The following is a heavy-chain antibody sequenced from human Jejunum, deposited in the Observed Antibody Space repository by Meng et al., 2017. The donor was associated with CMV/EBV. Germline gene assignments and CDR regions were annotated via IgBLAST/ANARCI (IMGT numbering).Heavy chain of an antibody. V-gene: IGHV1-18*01. CDR3: ARVVVATQVNWLGP. Sequence: SGYNFPTYGITWVRQAPGQGLEWMGWITDYNGKTNYAQKFQGRVSMTTDTSTTTAYLELGSLRSDDTAVYYCARVVVATQVNWLGPWGQGTLVTVSS. D-gene: IGHD2-15*01. J-gene: IGHJ5*02. CDR1: GYNFPTYG. CDR2: ITDYNGKT.